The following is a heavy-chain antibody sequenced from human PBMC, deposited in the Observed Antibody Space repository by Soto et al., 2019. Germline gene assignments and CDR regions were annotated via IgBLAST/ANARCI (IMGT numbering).Heavy chain of an antibody. CDR1: GGSFSGYY. J-gene: IGHJ4*02. Sequence: PSETLSLTCAVYGGSFSGYYWSWIRQPPGKGLEWIGEINHSGSTNYNPSLKSRVTISVDTSKNQFSLKLSSVTAADTAVYYCARVKYSNYGFQTQYYFDYWGQGTLVTVSS. V-gene: IGHV4-34*01. CDR3: ARVKYSNYGFQTQYYFDY. D-gene: IGHD4-4*01. CDR2: INHSGST.